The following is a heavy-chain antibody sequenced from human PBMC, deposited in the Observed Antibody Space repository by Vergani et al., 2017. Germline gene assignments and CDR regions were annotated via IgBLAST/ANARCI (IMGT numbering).Heavy chain of an antibody. Sequence: QVQLVQSGAEVKKPGASVKVSCKASGYTFTGYYMHWVRQAPGQGLEWMGWINPNSGGTNYAQKFQGRVSMTRDPSISTAYMELSSLRSDDTAVYYCARPLRGVGSGWPVGYWGQGTLVTVSS. V-gene: IGHV1-2*02. D-gene: IGHD6-19*01. J-gene: IGHJ4*02. CDR2: INPNSGGT. CDR1: GYTFTGYY. CDR3: ARPLRGVGSGWPVGY.